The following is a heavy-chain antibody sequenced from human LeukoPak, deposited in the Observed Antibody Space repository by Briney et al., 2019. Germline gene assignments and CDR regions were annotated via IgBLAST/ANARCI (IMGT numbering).Heavy chain of an antibody. CDR1: GVSITSGGYY. CDR2: IYYSGIT. CDR3: VSIRDGYGHWYFDL. Sequence: SQTLSLTCTVSGVSITSGGYYWGWIRQLPGKGLEWIGYIYYSGITYYNPSLNSRATISIDTSKIQFSLKVASVTASYTAMYYCVSIRDGYGHWYFDLWGRGNLVTVSS. D-gene: IGHD5-24*01. J-gene: IGHJ2*01. V-gene: IGHV4-31*03.